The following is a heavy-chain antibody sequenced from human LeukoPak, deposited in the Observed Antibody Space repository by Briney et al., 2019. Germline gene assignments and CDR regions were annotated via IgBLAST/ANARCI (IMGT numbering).Heavy chain of an antibody. Sequence: QPGGSLRLSCAASGFTFSSYEMNWVRQAPGKGLKWVSYISSSGSTIYYADSVKGRFTISRDNAKNSLYLQMNSLRAEDTAVYYCARDLATRYYYDSSGHPLGYWGQGTLVTVSS. V-gene: IGHV3-48*03. J-gene: IGHJ4*02. D-gene: IGHD3-22*01. CDR1: GFTFSSYE. CDR2: ISSSGSTI. CDR3: ARDLATRYYYDSSGHPLGY.